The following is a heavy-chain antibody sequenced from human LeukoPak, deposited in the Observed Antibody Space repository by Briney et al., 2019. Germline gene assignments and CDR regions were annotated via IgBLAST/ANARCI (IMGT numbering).Heavy chain of an antibody. J-gene: IGHJ4*02. V-gene: IGHV3-23*01. CDR2: ISGSGGST. D-gene: IGHD5-18*01. CDR1: GFTFNSYA. CDR3: ARANGYADY. Sequence: PGGSLRPSCAASGFTFNSYAMSWVRQAPGKGLEWVSAISGSGGSTYYADSVKGRFTISRDNSKNTLYLQMNSLRAEDTAVYYCARANGYADYWGQGTLVTVSS.